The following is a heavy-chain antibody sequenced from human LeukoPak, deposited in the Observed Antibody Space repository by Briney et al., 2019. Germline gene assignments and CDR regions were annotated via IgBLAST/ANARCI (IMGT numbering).Heavy chain of an antibody. CDR3: ARGRDHYHDKGNGY. Sequence: SETLSLTCAVYGGSFSGYYWSWIRQPPGRGLEWIGEINHSGSTNYNPSLKSRVTISVDTSKNQFSLKLSSVTAADTAVYYCARGRDHYHDKGNGYWGQGTLVTVSS. CDR2: INHSGST. D-gene: IGHD3-22*01. J-gene: IGHJ4*02. CDR1: GGSFSGYY. V-gene: IGHV4-34*01.